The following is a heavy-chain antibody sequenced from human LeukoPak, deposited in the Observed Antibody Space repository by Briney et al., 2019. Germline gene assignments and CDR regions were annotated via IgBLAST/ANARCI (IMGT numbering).Heavy chain of an antibody. CDR2: VSSNGAKT. J-gene: IGHJ4*02. CDR3: AKEIFSGLLYIDY. Sequence: GGSLRLSCAAPGFTFSSYAITWVRQAPGKGLEWVSAVSSNGAKTYYADSVKGRFTISRDNSKNTVYLQMNSLRPEDMAVYYCAKEIFSGLLYIDYWGQGTLVTVSS. CDR1: GFTFSSYA. V-gene: IGHV3-23*01. D-gene: IGHD5-12*01.